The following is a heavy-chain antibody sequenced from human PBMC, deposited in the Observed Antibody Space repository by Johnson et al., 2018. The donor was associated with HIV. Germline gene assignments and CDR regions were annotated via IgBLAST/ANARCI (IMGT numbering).Heavy chain of an antibody. Sequence: QVQLVESGGGVVQPGRSLRLSCAASGFTFSSYGIHWVRQAPGKGLEWVAVISFDGSNKYYADSLKGRFTISRDNSKNTLFLQMNSLRAEDTAVYFCAKGLGDEAGSNQDAFDIWGQGTMVTVSS. J-gene: IGHJ3*02. D-gene: IGHD3-16*01. CDR1: GFTFSSYG. CDR3: AKGLGDEAGSNQDAFDI. V-gene: IGHV3-30*18. CDR2: ISFDGSNK.